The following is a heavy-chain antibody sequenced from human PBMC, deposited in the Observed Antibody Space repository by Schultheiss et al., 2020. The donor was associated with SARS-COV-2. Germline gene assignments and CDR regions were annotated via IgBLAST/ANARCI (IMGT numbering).Heavy chain of an antibody. CDR1: GFTFNTYW. V-gene: IGHV3-74*01. D-gene: IGHD5-18*01. CDR2: INSDGSST. Sequence: GGSLRLSCAASGFTFNTYWMHWVRQGPGKGLVWVSRINSDGSSTSYADSVKGRFTVSRDNAKNTLYLQMSSLRAEDTAVYYCARGGGGYSYALDYWGQGALVTVSS. CDR3: ARGGGGYSYALDY. J-gene: IGHJ4*02.